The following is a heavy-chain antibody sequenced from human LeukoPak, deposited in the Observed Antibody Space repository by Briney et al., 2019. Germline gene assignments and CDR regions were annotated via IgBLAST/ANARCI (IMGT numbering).Heavy chain of an antibody. CDR3: ARELLGMDV. CDR1: GFTFSSYG. Sequence: PGGSLRLSCAASGFTFSSYGMHWVRQAPGKGLEWVAGIWYDGSNKYYADSVKGRFTISRDNSKNTLYLQMNSLRAEDTAVYYCARELLGMDVWGKGTTVSVSS. D-gene: IGHD2-21*01. J-gene: IGHJ6*04. V-gene: IGHV3-33*01. CDR2: IWYDGSNK.